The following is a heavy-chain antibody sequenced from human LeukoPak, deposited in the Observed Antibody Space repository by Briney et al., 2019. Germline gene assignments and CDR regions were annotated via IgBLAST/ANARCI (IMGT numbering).Heavy chain of an antibody. V-gene: IGHV4-31*03. CDR2: IYYSGST. J-gene: IGHJ4*02. D-gene: IGHD5-18*01. CDR3: ARGYSRGYSYGLNY. CDR1: GGSISSGGYC. Sequence: PSQTLSLTCTVSGGSISSGGYCWSWIRQHPGKGLEWIGYIYYSGSTYYNPSLKSRVTISVDTSKNQFSLKLSSVTAADTAVYYCARGYSRGYSYGLNYWGQGTLVTVSS.